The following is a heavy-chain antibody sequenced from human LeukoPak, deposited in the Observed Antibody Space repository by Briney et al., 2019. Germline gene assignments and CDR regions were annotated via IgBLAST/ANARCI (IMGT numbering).Heavy chain of an antibody. CDR2: ISGYNGNT. V-gene: IGHV1-18*01. CDR3: ARGLDAAAGLANFDY. CDR1: GYTFSHFG. Sequence: ASVKGSCKSSGYTFSHFGVNWVRQAPGQGLEWMGWISGYNGNTNYAQKFQGRLTISTDPATSTVYMELSSLTSDDAAMYYCARGLDAAAGLANFDYWGQGTQVTVSS. D-gene: IGHD6-25*01. J-gene: IGHJ4*02.